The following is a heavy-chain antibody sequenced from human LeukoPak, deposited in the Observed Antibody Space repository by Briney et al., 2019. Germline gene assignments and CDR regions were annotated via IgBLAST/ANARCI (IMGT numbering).Heavy chain of an antibody. Sequence: SETLSLTCTVSGGSLSSYYWSWIRQPPRKRLEWIGFIYYIGSTNYNTSLQSRVTISVDTSMNQFSLNLDAVTAADTAVYYCASTRYYHDSAGYFPVPFFVYWGQGTLVTVSS. V-gene: IGHV4-59*01. CDR3: ASTRYYHDSAGYFPVPFFVY. CDR1: GGSLSSYY. J-gene: IGHJ4*02. CDR2: IYYIGST. D-gene: IGHD3-22*01.